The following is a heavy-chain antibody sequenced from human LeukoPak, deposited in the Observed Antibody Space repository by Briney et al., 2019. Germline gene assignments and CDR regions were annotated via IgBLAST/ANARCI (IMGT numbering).Heavy chain of an antibody. Sequence: PGKSLRLSCTASGFTFSSYAMSWVRQAPGKGLEWVSAISGSGGSTYYADSVKGRFTISRDNSKNTLYLQMNSLRAEDTAVYYCAKILSYSGSYDNFDYWGQGTLVTVSS. CDR3: AKILSYSGSYDNFDY. J-gene: IGHJ4*02. CDR2: ISGSGGST. V-gene: IGHV3-23*01. CDR1: GFTFSSYA. D-gene: IGHD1-26*01.